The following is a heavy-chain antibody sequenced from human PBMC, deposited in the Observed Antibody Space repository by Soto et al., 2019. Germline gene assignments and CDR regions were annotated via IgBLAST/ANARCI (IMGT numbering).Heavy chain of an antibody. V-gene: IGHV1-3*01. Sequence: ASVKVSCKGSGYTFTKYSIHWVRQAPGQGLEWMGWIYAGNGDRKYSQKFQGRLTLTMDTSASTVYMELSSLKSEDTAVYFCARDESDWGQGTMVTVSS. J-gene: IGHJ4*02. CDR1: GYTFTKYS. CDR2: IYAGNGDR. CDR3: ARDESD.